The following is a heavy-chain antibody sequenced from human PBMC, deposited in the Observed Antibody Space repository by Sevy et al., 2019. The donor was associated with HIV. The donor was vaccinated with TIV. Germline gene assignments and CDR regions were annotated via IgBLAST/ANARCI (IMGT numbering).Heavy chain of an antibody. CDR1: GFTVSNSY. J-gene: IGHJ5*02. CDR3: ARGRGVFGAVAINWFDP. Sequence: GGSLRLSCAASGFTVSNSYMTWVHQPPGKGLEWVSVIYSGGSTYYADSVKGRFTISRDNSKNTLYLQMNNLRADDTAVYYCARGRGVFGAVAINWFDPWGQGALVTVSS. D-gene: IGHD3-3*01. CDR2: IYSGGST. V-gene: IGHV3-53*01.